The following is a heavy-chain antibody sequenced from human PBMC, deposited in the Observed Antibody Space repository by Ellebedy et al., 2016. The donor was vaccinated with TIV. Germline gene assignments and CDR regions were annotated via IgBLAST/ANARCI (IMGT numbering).Heavy chain of an antibody. J-gene: IGHJ5*02. CDR2: ISTYDDDI. Sequence: AASVKVSCKASGYTFTSYGISWVRQAPGQGLEWMAWISTYDDDINFAPKFQDRVTITTDTSTSTAYMELRSLRPDDAAVYYCARDWDGRSDCFDPWGQGTLVTVSS. CDR3: ARDWDGRSDCFDP. V-gene: IGHV1-18*04. D-gene: IGHD2-15*01. CDR1: GYTFTSYG.